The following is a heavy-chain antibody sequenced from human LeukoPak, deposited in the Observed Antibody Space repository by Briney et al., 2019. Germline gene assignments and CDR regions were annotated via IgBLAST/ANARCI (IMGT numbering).Heavy chain of an antibody. D-gene: IGHD3-10*01. V-gene: IGHV3-23*01. Sequence: GGSLRLSCAASGFTFSSYGMHWVRQAPGKGLEWVSAISGSGGRTYYADSVKGRFTISRDNSKNTLYLQMNSLRAEDTAVYNCAKGDFYGSGRDYYYYMDVWGKGTTVTISS. CDR2: ISGSGGRT. CDR1: GFTFSSYG. CDR3: AKGDFYGSGRDYYYYMDV. J-gene: IGHJ6*03.